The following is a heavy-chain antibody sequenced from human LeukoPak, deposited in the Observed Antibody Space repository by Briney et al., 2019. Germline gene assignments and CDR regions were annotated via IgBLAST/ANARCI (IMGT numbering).Heavy chain of an antibody. CDR1: GGTFSSYA. J-gene: IGHJ4*02. D-gene: IGHD3-22*01. CDR2: IIPIFGTA. CDR3: ARGSSYYDSSGYYYRFDY. V-gene: IGHV1-69*01. Sequence: SVKASCKASGGTFSSYAISWVRQAPGQGLEWMGGIIPIFGTANYAQKFQGRVTITADESTSTAYMELSSLRSEDTAVYYCARGSSYYDSSGYYYRFDYWGQGTLVTVSS.